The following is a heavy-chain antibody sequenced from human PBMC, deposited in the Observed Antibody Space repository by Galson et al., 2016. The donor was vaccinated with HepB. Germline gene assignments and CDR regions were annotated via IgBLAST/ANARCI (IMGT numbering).Heavy chain of an antibody. Sequence: SLRLSCAASGFTFSTYAMHWVRQAPGKGLEWVAAMSHDGNSEYYADSVKGRFTISRDNSENTLHLQTNSLTAEDTALYYCARDACSSVSCYDRGYHYGLDVWGQGTTVTVSS. V-gene: IGHV3-30*04. J-gene: IGHJ6*02. CDR2: MSHDGNSE. D-gene: IGHD2-2*01. CDR3: ARDACSSVSCYDRGYHYGLDV. CDR1: GFTFSTYA.